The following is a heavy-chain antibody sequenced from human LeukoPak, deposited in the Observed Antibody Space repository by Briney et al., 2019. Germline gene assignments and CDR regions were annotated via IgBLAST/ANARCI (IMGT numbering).Heavy chain of an antibody. CDR1: GFTFSSYW. Sequence: GGSLRLSCAASGFTFSSYWMSWVRQAPGKGLEWVANTKQDGSEKYYVDPVKGRFTISRDNAKNSLYLQMNSLRAEDTAVYYCARLLKNRGYGYYYFDYWGQGTLVTVSS. D-gene: IGHD5-18*01. V-gene: IGHV3-7*05. CDR3: ARLLKNRGYGYYYFDY. CDR2: TKQDGSEK. J-gene: IGHJ4*02.